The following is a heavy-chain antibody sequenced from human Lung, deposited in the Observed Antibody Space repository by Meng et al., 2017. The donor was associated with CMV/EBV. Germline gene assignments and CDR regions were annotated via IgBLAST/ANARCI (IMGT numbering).Heavy chain of an antibody. CDR1: GFTFSSYW. CDR2: IKQDGSEK. D-gene: IGHD2-2*01. CDR3: ARDPGYCSSTSCSGFFDY. J-gene: IGHJ4*02. V-gene: IGHV3-7*01. Sequence: GESXKISXAASGFTFSSYWMSWVRQAPGKGLEWVANIKQDGSEKYYVDSVKGRFTISRDNAKNSLYLQMNSLRAEDTAVYYCARDPGYCSSTSCSGFFDYWGQGXLVTVSS.